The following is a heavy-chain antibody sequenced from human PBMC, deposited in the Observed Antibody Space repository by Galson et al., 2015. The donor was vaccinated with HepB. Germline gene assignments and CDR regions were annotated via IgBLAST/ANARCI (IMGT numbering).Heavy chain of an antibody. CDR1: GDTFSSDT. Sequence: SVKVSCKASGDTFSSDTFTWVRQAPGQGLEWMGRIIPIFDVANYAQNFQGRVTITADKSTSTAYMELSSLRSEDTAVYYCARERSYSDTSGYYYAFDIWGQGTMVTVSS. J-gene: IGHJ3*02. V-gene: IGHV1-69*04. D-gene: IGHD3-22*01. CDR3: ARERSYSDTSGYYYAFDI. CDR2: IIPIFDVA.